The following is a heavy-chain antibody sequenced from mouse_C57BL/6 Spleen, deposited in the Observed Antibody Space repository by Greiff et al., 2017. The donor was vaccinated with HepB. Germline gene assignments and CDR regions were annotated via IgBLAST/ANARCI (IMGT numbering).Heavy chain of an antibody. V-gene: IGHV5-4*01. CDR1: GFTFSSYA. CDR2: ISDGGSYT. J-gene: IGHJ2*01. D-gene: IGHD1-1*01. CDR3: ARDQDGGSHFDY. Sequence: EVMLVESGGGLVKPGGSLKLSCAASGFTFSSYAMSWVRQTPEKRLEWVATISDGGSYTYYPDNVKCRFTISRDNAKNNLFLQMSHLKSEDTAMYYCARDQDGGSHFDYWGQGTTLTVSS.